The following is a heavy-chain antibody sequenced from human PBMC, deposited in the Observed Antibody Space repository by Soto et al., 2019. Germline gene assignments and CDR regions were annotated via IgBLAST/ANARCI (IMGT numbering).Heavy chain of an antibody. CDR1: GFTFSSYS. V-gene: IGHV3-21*01. CDR3: ARERSGYCSSTSCYHYGMDV. J-gene: IGHJ6*01. D-gene: IGHD2-2*01. Sequence: EVQLVESGGGLVKPGGSLRLSCAASGFTFSSYSMNWVRQAPGKGLEWVSSISSSSSYIYYADSVKGRFTISRDNAKNSLYLQMNSLRAEDTAVYYCARERSGYCSSTSCYHYGMDVW. CDR2: ISSSSSYI.